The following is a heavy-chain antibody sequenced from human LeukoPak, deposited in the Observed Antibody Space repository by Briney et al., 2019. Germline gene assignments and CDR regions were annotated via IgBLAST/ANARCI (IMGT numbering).Heavy chain of an antibody. CDR2: ISPSGSTI. CDR1: GFTFSSYA. J-gene: IGHJ6*03. V-gene: IGHV3-48*03. Sequence: GGSLRLSCAASGFTFSSYAMHWVRQAPGKGLEWASYISPSGSTIYYADSVKGRFTISKDNGKNSLSLQMSSLRVEDTALYYCARVVSPVDMVRGVADFFYNYYMDVWGKGTTVTIFS. CDR3: ARVVSPVDMVRGVADFFYNYYMDV. D-gene: IGHD3-10*01.